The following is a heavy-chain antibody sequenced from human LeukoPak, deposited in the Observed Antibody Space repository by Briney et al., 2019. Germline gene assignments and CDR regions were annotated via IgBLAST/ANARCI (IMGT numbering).Heavy chain of an antibody. CDR3: ARGPPYYDFWSDEGY. J-gene: IGHJ4*02. CDR2: INPNSGGT. Sequence: ASVKVSCKASGGTFSSYAISWVRQAPGQGLEWMGWINPNSGGTNYAQKFQGRVTMTRDTSISTAYMELSRLRSDDTAVYYCARGPPYYDFWSDEGYWGQGTLVTVSS. D-gene: IGHD3-3*01. V-gene: IGHV1-2*02. CDR1: GGTFSSYA.